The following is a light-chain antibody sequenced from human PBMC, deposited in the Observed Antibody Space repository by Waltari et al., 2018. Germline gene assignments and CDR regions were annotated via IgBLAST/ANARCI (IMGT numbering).Light chain of an antibody. CDR2: KVS. CDR1: QSLVHSDGNTY. V-gene: IGKV2-30*02. Sequence: DVVMTQSPLSLSVSLGQPASISCRSSQSLVHSDGNTYLNWFQQRPGHSPRRLIYKVSSRESGVPDRFSGSGSGTDFTLKISRVEAEDVGVYYCMQTTHSPRTFGQGTKVEI. CDR3: MQTTHSPRT. J-gene: IGKJ1*01.